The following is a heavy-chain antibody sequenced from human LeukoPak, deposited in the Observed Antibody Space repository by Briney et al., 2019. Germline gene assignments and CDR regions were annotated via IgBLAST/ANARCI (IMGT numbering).Heavy chain of an antibody. Sequence: GGSLRLSCEASGFTFSSYSMNWVRQAPGKGLEWVSRINTDGRTITYADSVKGRFTISRDNAKNTLYLQMNSLRAEDTAVYYCASMLVYCSSTSCYSYYYMDVWGKGTTVTVSS. J-gene: IGHJ6*03. CDR1: GFTFSSYS. V-gene: IGHV3-74*01. CDR2: INTDGRTI. D-gene: IGHD2-2*01. CDR3: ASMLVYCSSTSCYSYYYMDV.